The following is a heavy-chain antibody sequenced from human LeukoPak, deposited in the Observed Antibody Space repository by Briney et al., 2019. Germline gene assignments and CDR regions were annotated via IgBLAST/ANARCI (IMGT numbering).Heavy chain of an antibody. J-gene: IGHJ6*02. V-gene: IGHV3-30*18. CDR2: ISYDGSNK. Sequence: PGRSLRLSCAASGFTFSSYDMHWVRQAPGKGLEWVAVISYDGSNKYYADSVKGRFTVSRDNSKNTLYLQMNSLRAEDTAVYFCAKGFRDIVVVRAAPAAVEPVAPEGSYYYYYVMDVWGQGTTVTVSS. CDR3: AKGFRDIVVVRAAPAAVEPVAPEGSYYYYYVMDV. CDR1: GFTFSSYD. D-gene: IGHD2-2*01.